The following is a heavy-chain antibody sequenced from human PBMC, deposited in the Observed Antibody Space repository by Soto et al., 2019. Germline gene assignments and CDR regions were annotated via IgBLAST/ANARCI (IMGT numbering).Heavy chain of an antibody. Sequence: SETLSLTCTVSGGSISSYYWSWIRQPPGKGLEWIGYIYYSGSTNYNPSLKSRVTISVDTSKNQFSLKLSSVTAADTAVYYCASPLYDYIWGSYQSWGQGTLVTVSS. V-gene: IGHV4-59*01. CDR1: GGSISSYY. J-gene: IGHJ5*02. CDR2: IYYSGST. CDR3: ASPLYDYIWGSYQS. D-gene: IGHD3-16*01.